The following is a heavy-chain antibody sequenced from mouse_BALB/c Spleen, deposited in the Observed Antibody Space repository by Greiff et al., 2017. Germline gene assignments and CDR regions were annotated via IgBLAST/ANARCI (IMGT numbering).Heavy chain of an antibody. Sequence: LQQPGSELVRPGASVKLSCKASGYTFTSYWMHWVKQRPGQGLEWIGNIYPGSGSTNYDEKFKSKATLTVDTSSSTAYMQLSSLTSEDSAVYYCTRNYGSGAWFAYWGQGTLVTVSA. D-gene: IGHD1-1*01. CDR2: IYPGSGST. CDR3: TRNYGSGAWFAY. CDR1: GYTFTSYW. J-gene: IGHJ3*01. V-gene: IGHV1S22*01.